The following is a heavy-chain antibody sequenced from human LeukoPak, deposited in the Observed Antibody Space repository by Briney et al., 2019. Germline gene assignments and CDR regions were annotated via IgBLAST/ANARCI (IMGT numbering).Heavy chain of an antibody. D-gene: IGHD2-2*01. Sequence: PGGSLRLSCAASGFTFSSYSMNWVRQAPGKGLEWVSSISSSSSYIYYADSVKGRFTISRDNAKNSLYLQMNSLRAEDTAVYYCARDPTIVVVPAATHYVDYWGQGTLVTVSS. CDR2: ISSSSSYI. CDR3: ARDPTIVVVPAATHYVDY. J-gene: IGHJ4*02. CDR1: GFTFSSYS. V-gene: IGHV3-21*01.